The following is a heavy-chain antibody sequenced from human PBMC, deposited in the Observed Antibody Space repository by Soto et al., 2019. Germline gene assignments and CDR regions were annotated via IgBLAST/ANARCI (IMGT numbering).Heavy chain of an antibody. Sequence: GGSLRLSCAASGFTFSSYGFHWVRQAPGKGLEWVAVISYDGNNKYYADSVKGRFTISRDNSKKTVYLQMNSLRAEDTAVYYCAEDPRYKTSPEYFFDYWGQGTLVTVSS. V-gene: IGHV3-30*18. CDR1: GFTFSSYG. D-gene: IGHD1-20*01. J-gene: IGHJ4*02. CDR3: AEDPRYKTSPEYFFDY. CDR2: ISYDGNNK.